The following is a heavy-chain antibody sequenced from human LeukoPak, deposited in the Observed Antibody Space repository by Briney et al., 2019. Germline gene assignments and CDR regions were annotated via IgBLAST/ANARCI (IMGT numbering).Heavy chain of an antibody. CDR1: GYSFTSYW. Sequence: GESLQISCKGSGYSFTSYWIGWVRQMPGKGLEWMGIIYPGDSDTRYSPSFQGQVTISADKSISTAYLQWSSLKASDTAMYYCARQTTGGIAVAGSWFDPWGQGTLVTVSS. CDR2: IYPGDSDT. CDR3: ARQTTGGIAVAGSWFDP. J-gene: IGHJ5*02. D-gene: IGHD6-19*01. V-gene: IGHV5-51*01.